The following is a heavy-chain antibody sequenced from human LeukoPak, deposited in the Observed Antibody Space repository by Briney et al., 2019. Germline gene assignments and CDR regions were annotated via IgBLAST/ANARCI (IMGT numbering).Heavy chain of an antibody. Sequence: SETLSLTCAVCGGSFSGYYWTWIRQPPGKGLEWIGEINHSGSTYYNPSLKSRVTISVDTSKNQFSLKLRSVTAADTAVYYCARVTSRLGWFDPWGQGTLVTVSS. CDR2: INHSGST. V-gene: IGHV4-34*01. CDR3: ARVTSRLGWFDP. J-gene: IGHJ5*02. CDR1: GGSFSGYY. D-gene: IGHD1-14*01.